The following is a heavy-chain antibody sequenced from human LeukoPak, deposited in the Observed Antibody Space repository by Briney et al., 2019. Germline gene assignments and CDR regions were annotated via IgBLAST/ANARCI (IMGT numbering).Heavy chain of an antibody. CDR3: ARDFPITMVRGVIFWRHCDY. V-gene: IGHV3-21*01. J-gene: IGHJ4*02. Sequence: TGGSLRLSCAASGFTFSSYSMNWVRQAPGKGLEWVSSISSSSSYIYYADSVKGRFTISRDNAKNSLYLQMNSLRAEDTAVYYCARDFPITMVRGVIFWRHCDYWGQGTLVTVSS. D-gene: IGHD3-10*01. CDR2: ISSSSSYI. CDR1: GFTFSSYS.